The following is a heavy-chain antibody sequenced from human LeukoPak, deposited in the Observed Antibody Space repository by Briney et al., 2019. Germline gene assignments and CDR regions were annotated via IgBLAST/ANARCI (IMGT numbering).Heavy chain of an antibody. Sequence: PSETLSLTCTVSGGSISSYYWSWIRQPPGKGLEWIGYIYYSGSTNYNPSLKSRVTISVDTSKSQFSLKLSSVTAADTAVYYRARVKSSGFYFDYWGQGTLVTVSS. D-gene: IGHD6-19*01. CDR3: ARVKSSGFYFDY. J-gene: IGHJ4*02. V-gene: IGHV4-59*01. CDR2: IYYSGST. CDR1: GGSISSYY.